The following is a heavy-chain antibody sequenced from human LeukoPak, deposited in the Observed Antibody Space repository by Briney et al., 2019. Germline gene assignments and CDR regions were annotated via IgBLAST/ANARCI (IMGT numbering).Heavy chain of an antibody. CDR2: IYYSGST. CDR3: ASSWGCGGDCYKDAFDI. Sequence: SETLSLTCTVSGGSISSYYWSWIRQPPGKGLEWIGYIYYSGSTNYNPSLKSRVTISVDTSKNQFSLKLSSVTAADTAVYYCASSWGCGGDCYKDAFDIWGQGTMVTVSS. CDR1: GGSISSYY. D-gene: IGHD2-21*02. J-gene: IGHJ3*02. V-gene: IGHV4-59*01.